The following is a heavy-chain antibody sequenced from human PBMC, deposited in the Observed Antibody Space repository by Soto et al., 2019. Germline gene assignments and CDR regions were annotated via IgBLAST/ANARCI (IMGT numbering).Heavy chain of an antibody. CDR3: ASEDYGGNSALDY. CDR2: IYSGGST. CDR1: GFTVSSNY. J-gene: IGHJ4*02. D-gene: IGHD4-17*01. Sequence: EVQLVESGGGLVQPGGSLRLSCAASGFTVSSNYMSWVRQAPGKGLEWVSVIYSGGSTYYADSVKGRFTISRDNSKNTLYLQMNSLRAEDTAVYYCASEDYGGNSALDYWGQGTLVTVSS. V-gene: IGHV3-66*01.